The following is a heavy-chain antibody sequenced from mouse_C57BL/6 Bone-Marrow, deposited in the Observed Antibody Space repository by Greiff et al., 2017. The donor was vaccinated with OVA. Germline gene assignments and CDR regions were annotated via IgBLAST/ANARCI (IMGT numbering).Heavy chain of an antibody. CDR3: ARAGITTGEGDVARDY. CDR2: IYPGSGRT. CDR1: GYTFTSYW. Sequence: VQLQQPGAELVKPGASVKMSCKASGYTFTSYWITWVKQRPGQGLEWIGDIYPGSGRTNYNEKFKSKATLTVDTSSSTAYMQRSSRTSEDSAVYYCARAGITTGEGDVARDYWGQGTSVTVSS. D-gene: IGHD1-1*01. V-gene: IGHV1-55*01. J-gene: IGHJ4*01.